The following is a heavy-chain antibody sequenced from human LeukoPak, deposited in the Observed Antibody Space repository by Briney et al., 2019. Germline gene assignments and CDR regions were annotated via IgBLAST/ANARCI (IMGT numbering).Heavy chain of an antibody. J-gene: IGHJ4*02. Sequence: GGSLRLSCAASGFTFSSYSMNWVRQAPGKGLEWVANIKLDGSEKNYVDSVKGRFTISRDNTKNTVYLQMNSLRAEDTAVYYCVSFYETYWGRGTLVTVSS. V-gene: IGHV3-7*01. CDR3: VSFYETY. CDR1: GFTFSSYS. CDR2: IKLDGSEK. D-gene: IGHD2/OR15-2a*01.